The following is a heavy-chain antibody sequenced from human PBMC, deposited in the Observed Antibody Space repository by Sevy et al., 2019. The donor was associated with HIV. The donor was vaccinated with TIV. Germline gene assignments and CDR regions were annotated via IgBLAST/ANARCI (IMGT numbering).Heavy chain of an antibody. V-gene: IGHV3-23*01. Sequence: GGSLRLSCAASGFTFRNYVMNWVRQPPGKGLEWVSVISDGGGTTYYEYSVKGRFTISRDDSKSTLYLQMNSLRVDDTAVYFCAKRVAGALAALDIWGQGTMVTVSS. CDR2: ISDGGGTT. D-gene: IGHD3-10*01. CDR1: GFTFRNYV. CDR3: AKRVAGALAALDI. J-gene: IGHJ3*02.